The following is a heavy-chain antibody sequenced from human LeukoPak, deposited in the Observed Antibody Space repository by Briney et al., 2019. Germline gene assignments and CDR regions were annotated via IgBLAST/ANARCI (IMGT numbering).Heavy chain of an antibody. V-gene: IGHV4-31*11. J-gene: IGHJ4*02. CDR3: ARFIVGATPHY. CDR1: GGSFSGYY. D-gene: IGHD1-26*01. CDR2: IYYSGST. Sequence: SETLSLTCAVSGGSFSGYYWTWIRQHPGKGLEWIGYIYYSGSTYYNPSLKSRVAISVDTSKNQFSLKLSSVTAADTAVYYCARFIVGATPHYWGQGTLVTVSS.